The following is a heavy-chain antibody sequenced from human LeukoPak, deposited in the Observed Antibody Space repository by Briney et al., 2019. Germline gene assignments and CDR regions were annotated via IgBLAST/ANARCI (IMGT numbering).Heavy chain of an antibody. CDR1: GFTFSSYA. CDR2: VCGSGGGK. D-gene: IGHD2-15*01. J-gene: IGHJ4*02. CDR3: AKGSGGRCFCPLDY. Sequence: PGGSLRLSCAASGFTFSSYAMSWVRQAPGKGLEWVSAVCGSGGGKYYADSVKGRFTISRDNSKNMLYLQMNSLRAEDTAVYYCAKGSGGRCFCPLDYWGRRTLVTVSS. V-gene: IGHV3-23*01.